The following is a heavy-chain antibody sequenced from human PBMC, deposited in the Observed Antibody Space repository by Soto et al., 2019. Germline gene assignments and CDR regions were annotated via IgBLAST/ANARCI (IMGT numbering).Heavy chain of an antibody. Sequence: SETLSLTCAVYGGSFSGYYWSWIRQPPGKGLEWIGEINHSGSTNYNPSLKSRVTISVDTSKNQFSLKLSSVTAADTAVYYCARIAAAGTGGYYYGMDVWGQGTTVTVSS. J-gene: IGHJ6*02. CDR1: GGSFSGYY. V-gene: IGHV4-34*01. CDR3: ARIAAAGTGGYYYGMDV. D-gene: IGHD6-13*01. CDR2: INHSGST.